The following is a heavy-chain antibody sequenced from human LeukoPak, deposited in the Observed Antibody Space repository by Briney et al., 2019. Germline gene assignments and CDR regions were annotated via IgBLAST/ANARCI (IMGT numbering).Heavy chain of an antibody. CDR3: ARADVAVAYCFDY. D-gene: IGHD6-19*01. Sequence: SETLSLTCAVYGGSFSGYYWSWIRQPPGKGLEWIGEINHSGSTNYNPSLKSRVAISVDTSKTQLSLKLSSVTAADTAVYYCARADVAVAYCFDYWGQGTLVTVSS. CDR2: INHSGST. V-gene: IGHV4-34*01. J-gene: IGHJ4*02. CDR1: GGSFSGYY.